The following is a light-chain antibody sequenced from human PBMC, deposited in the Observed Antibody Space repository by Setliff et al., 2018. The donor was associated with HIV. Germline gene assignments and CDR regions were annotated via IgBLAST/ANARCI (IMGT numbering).Light chain of an antibody. Sequence: QSALTQPASVSGSPGQLITISCTGTSRDVGGYNYVSWYQQHPGKAPKLIIYEVRNRPSGVSNRFSGSKSGNTASLTFSGLQTEDEADYYCSSYAITNTLPFGTGTKV. J-gene: IGLJ1*01. CDR2: EVR. CDR3: SSYAITNTLP. V-gene: IGLV2-14*01. CDR1: SRDVGGYNY.